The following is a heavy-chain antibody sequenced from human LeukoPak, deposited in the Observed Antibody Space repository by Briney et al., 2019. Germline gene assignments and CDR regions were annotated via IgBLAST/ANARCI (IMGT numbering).Heavy chain of an antibody. Sequence: GGSLRLSCAASGFTFSSYSMNWVRQAPGKGLEWVSYISSSSSTIYYADSVKGRFTISRDNAKNSLYLQMNSLRAEDTAVYYCVRMGIAARPDYWGQGTLVTVSS. CDR1: GFTFSSYS. J-gene: IGHJ4*02. CDR2: ISSSSSTI. V-gene: IGHV3-48*01. CDR3: VRMGIAARPDY. D-gene: IGHD6-6*01.